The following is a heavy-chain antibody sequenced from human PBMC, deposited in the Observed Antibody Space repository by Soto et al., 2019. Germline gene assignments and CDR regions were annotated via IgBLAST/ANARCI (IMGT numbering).Heavy chain of an antibody. CDR1: GDSVSSNSAA. V-gene: IGHV6-1*01. CDR2: TYYRSKWYN. J-gene: IGHJ6*02. CDR3: ARDQVPDLSGYDAWEHYYYGMDV. D-gene: IGHD5-12*01. Sequence: PSQTLSLTCAISGDSVSSNSAAWNWIRQSPSRGLEWLGRTYYRSKWYNDYAVSVKSRITINPDTSKNQFSLQLNSVTPEDTVVYYCARDQVPDLSGYDAWEHYYYGMDVWGQGTTVTVSS.